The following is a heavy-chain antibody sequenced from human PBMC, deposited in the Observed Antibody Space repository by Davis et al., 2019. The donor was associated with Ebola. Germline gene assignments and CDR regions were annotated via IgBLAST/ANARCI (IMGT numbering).Heavy chain of an antibody. Sequence: MPSETLSLTCAVYGGSFSNYYWSWIRQPPGKGLEWIGEINHSGSSSHNPSLKSRVTISVDTSKNQFSLNLSSFTAADTAVYYCARRGNSGTLRFWGQGTLVTVSS. CDR3: ARRGNSGTLRF. D-gene: IGHD4-23*01. J-gene: IGHJ4*02. CDR2: INHSGSS. CDR1: GGSFSNYY. V-gene: IGHV4-34*01.